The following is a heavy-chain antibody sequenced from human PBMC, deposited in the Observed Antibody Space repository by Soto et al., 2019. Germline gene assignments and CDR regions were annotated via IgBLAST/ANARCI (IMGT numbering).Heavy chain of an antibody. J-gene: IGHJ6*02. V-gene: IGHV5-10-1*01. D-gene: IGHD6-6*01. CDR1: GYSFTSYW. CDR3: AVLAARSVYYYYGMDV. Sequence: GESLKISCKGSGYSFTSYWISWVRQMPGKGLEWMGRIDPSDSYTNYSPSFQGHVTISADKSISTAYLQWSSLKASDTAMYYCAVLAARSVYYYYGMDVWGQGTTVTVSS. CDR2: IDPSDSYT.